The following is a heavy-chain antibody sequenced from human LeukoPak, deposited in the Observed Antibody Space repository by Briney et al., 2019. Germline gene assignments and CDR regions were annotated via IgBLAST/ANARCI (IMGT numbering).Heavy chain of an antibody. D-gene: IGHD2-2*01. J-gene: IGHJ1*01. Sequence: PGGSLRLSCAASGFTFSNAWMSWVRQAPGKGLEWVGRIKSKTDGGTTDYVAPVKGRFTISRDDSKNTLYLQMNSLKTEDTAVYYCTTEPDIVVGDEYFQHWGQGTLVTVSS. CDR1: GFTFSNAW. CDR2: IKSKTDGGTT. CDR3: TTEPDIVVGDEYFQH. V-gene: IGHV3-15*01.